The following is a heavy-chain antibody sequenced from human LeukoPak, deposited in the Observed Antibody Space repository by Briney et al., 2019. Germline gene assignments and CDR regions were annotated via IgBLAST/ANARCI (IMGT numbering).Heavy chain of an antibody. CDR3: ARDLVTYSSSSTIIY. Sequence: NPGGSLRLSCAASGFSVSSYYFSWVRQAPGKGLEWVSSISPTTTYIYYADSVKGRFTISRDNAKNSLYLQMNSLRAEDTAVYYCARDLVTYSSSSTIIYWGQGTLVTVSS. V-gene: IGHV3-21*01. CDR1: GFSVSSYY. J-gene: IGHJ4*02. D-gene: IGHD6-6*01. CDR2: ISPTTTYI.